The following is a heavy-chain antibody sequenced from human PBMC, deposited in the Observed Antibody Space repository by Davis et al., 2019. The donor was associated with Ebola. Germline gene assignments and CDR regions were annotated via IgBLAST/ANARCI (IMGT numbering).Heavy chain of an antibody. D-gene: IGHD3-10*01. CDR1: GGSISSSSYY. J-gene: IGHJ6*02. V-gene: IGHV4-39*07. CDR3: ARGSLWFGELLTLYYYYGMDV. CDR2: IYYSGST. Sequence: MPSETLSLTCNVSGGSISSSSYYWGWIRQPPGKGLEWIGSIYYSGSTNYNPSLKSRVTISVDTSKNQFSLKLSSVTAADTAVYYCARGSLWFGELLTLYYYYGMDVWGQGTTVTVSS.